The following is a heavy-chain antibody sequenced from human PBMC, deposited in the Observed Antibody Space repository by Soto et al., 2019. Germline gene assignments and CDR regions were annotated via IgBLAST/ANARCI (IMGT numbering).Heavy chain of an antibody. Sequence: GGSLRLSCAASGFTFSNAWMTWVRQAPGKGLEWVGRIKCKSDGETTDYAAPVKGRFTISREDSRNTLYLQMNSLNTEDTAVYYCTTDAPYRRSLLWFGPWFQGTLVTVSS. J-gene: IGHJ5*02. CDR3: TTDAPYRRSLLWFGP. V-gene: IGHV3-15*01. CDR1: GFTFSNAW. D-gene: IGHD2-21*01. CDR2: IKCKSDGETT.